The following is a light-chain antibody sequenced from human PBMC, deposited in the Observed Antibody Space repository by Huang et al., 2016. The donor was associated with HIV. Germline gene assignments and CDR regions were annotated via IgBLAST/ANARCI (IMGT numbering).Light chain of an antibody. CDR1: QNIRTY. Sequence: DIQMTQSPSSLSASVGDRVTITCRASQNIRTYLNWYQQKPGKAPKLLIYAASSLQIGVPSRFSGSVSGTYFTLTISSLQPEDFATYYCQQSYSDAYTFGQGTKLEIK. J-gene: IGKJ2*01. V-gene: IGKV1-39*01. CDR2: AAS. CDR3: QQSYSDAYT.